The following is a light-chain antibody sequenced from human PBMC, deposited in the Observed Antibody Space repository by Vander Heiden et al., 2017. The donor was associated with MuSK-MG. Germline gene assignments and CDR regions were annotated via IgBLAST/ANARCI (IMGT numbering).Light chain of an antibody. Sequence: SSDLTQDPTVSVALGQTVTITCQGDSLRDNYASWYQQKPGQAPVRVKVAANERPSGIPDRFSAYKSGNKASPITNGAQADDEADDYCNYRDTPGALLIFGGGTKVTVL. J-gene: IGLJ2*01. CDR2: AAN. CDR1: SLRDNY. CDR3: NYRDTPGALLI. V-gene: IGLV3-19*01.